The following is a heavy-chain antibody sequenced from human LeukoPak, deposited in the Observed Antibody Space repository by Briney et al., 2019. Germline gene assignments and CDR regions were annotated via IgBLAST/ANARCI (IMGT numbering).Heavy chain of an antibody. CDR3: ARERVAPYYYYGMDV. J-gene: IGHJ6*02. V-gene: IGHV3-7*01. CDR2: IKQDGSEK. CDR1: GLTFSSYW. Sequence: PGGSLRLSCAASGLTFSSYWMSWVRQAPGKGLEWVANIKQDGSEKYYVDSVKGRFTISRDNAKNSLYLQMNSLRAEDTAVYYCARERVAPYYYYGMDVWGQGTTVTVSS.